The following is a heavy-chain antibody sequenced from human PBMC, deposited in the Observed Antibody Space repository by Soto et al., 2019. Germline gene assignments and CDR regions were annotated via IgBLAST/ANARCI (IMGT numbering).Heavy chain of an antibody. CDR3: ARLLSEGSSHWFDP. CDR2: IFYSGST. Sequence: PSETLSLTCTVSGGSINSNYWSWIRQPPGKGLEWIGYIFYSGSTNYNPSLKSRVTISVDRSKNQFSLKLTSVTAADTAVYYCARLLSEGSSHWFDPWGQGTLVTVSS. CDR1: GGSINSNY. V-gene: IGHV4-59*08. D-gene: IGHD3-10*01. J-gene: IGHJ5*02.